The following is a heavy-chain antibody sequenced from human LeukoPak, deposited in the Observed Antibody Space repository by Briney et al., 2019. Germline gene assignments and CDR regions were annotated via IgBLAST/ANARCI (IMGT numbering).Heavy chain of an antibody. CDR1: GFTFSSYW. D-gene: IGHD5-18*01. Sequence: PGGSLRLSCAASGFTFSSYWMNWVRQAPGKGVEWLANIRQDGNEKHYVDSVKGRFTMSRDNAKNSLYLQMSSLRAEDTAVYYCVRDVSGSSYVDYWGQGTLVTVSS. J-gene: IGHJ4*02. V-gene: IGHV3-7*01. CDR3: VRDVSGSSYVDY. CDR2: IRQDGNEK.